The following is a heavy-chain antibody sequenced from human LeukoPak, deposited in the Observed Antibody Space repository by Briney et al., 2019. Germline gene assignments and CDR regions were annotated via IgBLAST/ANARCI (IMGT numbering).Heavy chain of an antibody. CDR2: IYTSGST. V-gene: IGHV4-4*07. CDR3: ARDCPSSKDYDFWSGYSLGSYHYYMDV. D-gene: IGHD3-3*01. J-gene: IGHJ6*03. CDR1: GGSISSYY. Sequence: PSETLSLTCTVSGGSISSYYWSWIRQPAGKGLEWIGRIYTSGSTNYNPSLKSRVTISVDKSKNQFSLKLSSVTAADTAVYYCARDCPSSKDYDFWSGYSLGSYHYYMDVWGKGTTVTVSS.